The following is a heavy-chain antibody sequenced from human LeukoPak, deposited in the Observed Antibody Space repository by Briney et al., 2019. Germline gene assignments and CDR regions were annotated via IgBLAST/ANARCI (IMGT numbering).Heavy chain of an antibody. CDR2: IYNGGTT. J-gene: IGHJ4*02. D-gene: IGHD1-7*01. CDR1: GFTFSSYS. CDR3: AKFLGGTGTTVDY. V-gene: IGHV3-66*01. Sequence: GGSLRLSCAASGFTFSSYSMNWVRQAPGKGLECVSVIYNGGTTYYADSVKGRLTIFRDNSKNTLYLQMNSLRAEDTAVYYCAKFLGGTGTTVDYWGQGTLVTVSS.